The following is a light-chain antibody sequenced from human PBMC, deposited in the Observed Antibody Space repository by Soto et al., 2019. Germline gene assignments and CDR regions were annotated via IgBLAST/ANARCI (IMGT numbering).Light chain of an antibody. V-gene: IGLV1-40*01. CDR2: AVT. Sequence: QSVLTQPPSVSGAPGQRATISCTGTSSNIGAGYDVHWYQQLPGTAPKLLIAAVTSRPSGVPDRFSGSKSGTSASLAITGLQAEEEADYYCQSFDSSLSGWVFGGGTKLTVL. CDR1: SSNIGAGYD. J-gene: IGLJ3*02. CDR3: QSFDSSLSGWV.